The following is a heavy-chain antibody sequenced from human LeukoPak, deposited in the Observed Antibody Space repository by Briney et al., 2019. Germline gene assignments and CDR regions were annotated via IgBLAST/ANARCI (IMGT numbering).Heavy chain of an antibody. D-gene: IGHD5-18*01. CDR2: IYTSGST. CDR1: GGSISSGSYY. Sequence: QPSQTLSLTCTVSGGSISSGSYYWSWIRQPAGKGLEWIGRIYTSGSTNYNPSLKSRVTISIDTSKNKFSLKLSSVTAADTAVYYCARAGYSYGYVDYWGQGTLVTVSS. J-gene: IGHJ4*02. V-gene: IGHV4-61*02. CDR3: ARAGYSYGYVDY.